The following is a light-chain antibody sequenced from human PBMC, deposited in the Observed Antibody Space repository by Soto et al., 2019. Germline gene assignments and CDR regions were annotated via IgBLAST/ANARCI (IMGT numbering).Light chain of an antibody. V-gene: IGKV3-20*01. CDR1: QSVGSSY. Sequence: DIVMTQSPDYLAVSPGERATLSCRASQSVGSSYLAWYQQKPGQAPRVLIYGTSSRATGIPDRFSGSGSGTDFTLTISRLEPEDFAVYYCQQYTTSSWTFGQGTKVDIK. CDR3: QQYTTSSWT. CDR2: GTS. J-gene: IGKJ1*01.